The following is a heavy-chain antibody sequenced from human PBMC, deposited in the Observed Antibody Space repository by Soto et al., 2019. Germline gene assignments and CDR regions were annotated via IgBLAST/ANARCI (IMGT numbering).Heavy chain of an antibody. J-gene: IGHJ4*02. CDR3: ARDSPYSRSKRIDY. Sequence: ASVKVSCKTSGYTFTSYGISWVRQAPGQGLEWMGWISAYNGNTNYAQKLQGRFTMTTDTSTSTAYMELRSLRSDDTAVYYCARDSPYSRSKRIDYWGQGTQVTVSS. V-gene: IGHV1-18*01. CDR2: ISAYNGNT. D-gene: IGHD6-6*01. CDR1: GYTFTSYG.